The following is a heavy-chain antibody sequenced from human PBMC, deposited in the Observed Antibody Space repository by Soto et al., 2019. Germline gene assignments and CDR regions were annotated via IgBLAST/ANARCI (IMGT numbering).Heavy chain of an antibody. CDR3: AKFFLETGSNSGWPWCFHY. J-gene: IGHJ4*02. Sequence: EVQLLESGGGLVQPGRSLRLSCAASGFTFSNYAMSWVRQAPGQGLDWVSAISGSGGTTYYADSVKGRFTISRDNSKNTLFLQRNSLRAEDAAVYYCAKFFLETGSNSGWPWCFHYWGQGTRVTVSS. CDR2: ISGSGGTT. CDR1: GFTFSNYA. D-gene: IGHD6-25*01. V-gene: IGHV3-23*01.